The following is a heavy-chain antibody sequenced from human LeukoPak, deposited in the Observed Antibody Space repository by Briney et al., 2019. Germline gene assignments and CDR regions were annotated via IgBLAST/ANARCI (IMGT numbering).Heavy chain of an antibody. J-gene: IGHJ6*03. Sequence: SETLSLTCTVSGGSISSYYWSWIRQPAGKGLEWIGRIYTSGSTNYNPSLKSRVTMSVDTSKNQFSLKVTSVTAADTAVYYCSREGSYIYGYNYHYYYMDVWGKGTTVTVSS. CDR2: IYTSGST. CDR3: SREGSYIYGYNYHYYYMDV. CDR1: GGSISSYY. D-gene: IGHD5-18*01. V-gene: IGHV4-4*07.